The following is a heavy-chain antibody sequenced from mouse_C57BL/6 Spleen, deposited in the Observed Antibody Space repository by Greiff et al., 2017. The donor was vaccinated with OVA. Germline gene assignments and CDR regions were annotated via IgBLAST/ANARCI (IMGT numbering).Heavy chain of an antibody. CDR3: AREGWDPHYAMDY. CDR1: GYTFTSYD. D-gene: IGHD3-3*01. Sequence: VQLVESGPELVKPGASVKLSCKASGYTFTSYDINWVKQRPGQGLEWIGWIYPRDGSTKYNEKFKGKATLTVDTSSSTAYMELHSLTSEDSAVYFCAREGWDPHYAMDYWGQGTSVTVSS. J-gene: IGHJ4*01. V-gene: IGHV1-85*01. CDR2: IYPRDGST.